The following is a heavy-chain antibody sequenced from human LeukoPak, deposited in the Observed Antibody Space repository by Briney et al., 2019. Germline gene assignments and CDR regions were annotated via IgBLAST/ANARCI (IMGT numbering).Heavy chain of an antibody. CDR3: ARVAQQLVRSFDY. CDR2: INPNSGGT. Sequence: ASVKVSCKASGYTFTGYYMHWVRQAPGQGLEWMGWINPNSGGTNYAQKFQGRVTMTRDTSNSTAYMELSRLRSDDTAVYYCARVAQQLVRSFDYWGQGTLVTVSS. CDR1: GYTFTGYY. J-gene: IGHJ4*02. D-gene: IGHD6-13*01. V-gene: IGHV1-2*02.